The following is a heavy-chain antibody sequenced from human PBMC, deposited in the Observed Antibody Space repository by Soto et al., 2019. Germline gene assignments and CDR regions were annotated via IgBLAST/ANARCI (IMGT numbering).Heavy chain of an antibody. J-gene: IGHJ6*03. V-gene: IGHV3-7*01. CDR3: ARSGGKLYYYYYYMDV. CDR1: GFTFSSYW. D-gene: IGHD2-15*01. CDR2: IKQDGSEK. Sequence: GGSLRLSCAASGFTFSSYWMSWVRQAPGKGLEWVANIKQDGSEKHYVDSVKGRFTISRDNAKNSLYLQMNSLRAEDTAVYYCARSGGKLYYYYYYMDVWGKGTTVTVSS.